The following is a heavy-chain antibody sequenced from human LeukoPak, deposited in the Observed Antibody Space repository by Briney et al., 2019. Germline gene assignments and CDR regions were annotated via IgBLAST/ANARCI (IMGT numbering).Heavy chain of an antibody. Sequence: PGGSLRLSCAASGFTFSGYAMHWVRQAPGKGLEYVSAISSNGGSTYYANSVKGSFTISRDNSKNTLYLQMGSLRAEDMAVYYCARYCSGGSCYSNDAFDIWGQGTMVTVSS. V-gene: IGHV3-64*01. D-gene: IGHD2-15*01. J-gene: IGHJ3*02. CDR2: ISSNGGST. CDR3: ARYCSGGSCYSNDAFDI. CDR1: GFTFSGYA.